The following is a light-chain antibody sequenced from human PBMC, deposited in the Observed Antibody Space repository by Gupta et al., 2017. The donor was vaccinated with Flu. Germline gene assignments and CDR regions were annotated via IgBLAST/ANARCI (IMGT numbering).Light chain of an antibody. CDR2: GAS. V-gene: IGKV3-20*01. J-gene: IGKJ1*01. CDR1: QSITSSS. Sequence: EIVLTQSPGTLSLSPGERATLSCRASQSITSSSLAWYQQKPGQAPSLLIYGASSRATGIPDRFSGSGSGTDFTLTISRLAPEDFAVYYCQQYGNSPKTFGQGTKVEIK. CDR3: QQYGNSPKT.